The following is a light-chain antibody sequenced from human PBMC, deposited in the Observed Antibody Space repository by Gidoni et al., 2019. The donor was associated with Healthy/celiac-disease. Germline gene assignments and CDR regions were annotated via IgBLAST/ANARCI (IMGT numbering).Light chain of an antibody. CDR2: KAS. CDR1: QSISSW. Sequence: DIQMTQSPSTLSASVGDRVTITFRASQSISSWLAWYQQKPWKAPKLLIYKASSLESGVPSRFSGSGSGTEFTLTISSLQPDDFATYYCQQYNSYSPWTFGQGTKVEIK. CDR3: QQYNSYSPWT. V-gene: IGKV1-5*03. J-gene: IGKJ1*01.